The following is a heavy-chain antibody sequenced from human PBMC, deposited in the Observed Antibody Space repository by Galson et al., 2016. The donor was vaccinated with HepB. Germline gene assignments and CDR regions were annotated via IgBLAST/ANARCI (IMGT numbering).Heavy chain of an antibody. D-gene: IGHD6-13*01. Sequence: SLRLSCAASGFSFSGHGMHWLRQASGKGLEWVAAIWHDGTNENYAASVKGRFSISRDNSKSMLYLQMHSLRAEDIGVYYCARVRSSSWFDSWGQGTLVTVSS. CDR1: GFSFSGHG. J-gene: IGHJ5*01. V-gene: IGHV3-33*01. CDR2: IWHDGTNE. CDR3: ARVRSSSWFDS.